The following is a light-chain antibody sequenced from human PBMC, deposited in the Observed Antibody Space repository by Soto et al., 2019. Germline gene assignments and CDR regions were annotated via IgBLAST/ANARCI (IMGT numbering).Light chain of an antibody. J-gene: IGKJ1*01. V-gene: IGKV1-5*01. Sequence: GDIVTITCRASQTISSWLAWYQQKPGKAPTLLIYDASTLERGVPSRFSGTGSGTEFTLSIDSLQPDDFATYYCQQYDTNSWTFGPGTKVDIK. CDR1: QTISSW. CDR2: DAS. CDR3: QQYDTNSWT.